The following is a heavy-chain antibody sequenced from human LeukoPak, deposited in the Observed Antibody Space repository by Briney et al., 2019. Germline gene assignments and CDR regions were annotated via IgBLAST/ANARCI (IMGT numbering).Heavy chain of an antibody. CDR2: IIPIFGTA. J-gene: IGHJ5*02. V-gene: IGHV1-69*05. Sequence: SVKVSCKASGGTFSSYAISWVRQAPGRGLEWMGGIIPIFGTANYAQKFQGRVTITTDESTSTAYMELSSLRSEDTAVYYCAIHSTRYCSGGSCLSRDWFDPWGQGTLVTVSS. CDR3: AIHSTRYCSGGSCLSRDWFDP. CDR1: GGTFSSYA. D-gene: IGHD2-15*01.